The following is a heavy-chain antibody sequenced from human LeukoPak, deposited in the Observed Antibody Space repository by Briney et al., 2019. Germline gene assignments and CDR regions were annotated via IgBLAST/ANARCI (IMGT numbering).Heavy chain of an antibody. V-gene: IGHV3-30-3*01. D-gene: IGHD2-21*02. CDR3: ARAIVVVTAILDY. CDR1: GFTFSSYA. CDR2: ISYDGSNK. Sequence: PGGSLRLSCAASGFTFSSYAMHWVRQAPGKGLEWVAVISYDGSNKYYADSVKGRFTISRDNSKNTLYLQMNSLRAEDTAVYYCARAIVVVTAILDYWGQGTLVTVSS. J-gene: IGHJ4*02.